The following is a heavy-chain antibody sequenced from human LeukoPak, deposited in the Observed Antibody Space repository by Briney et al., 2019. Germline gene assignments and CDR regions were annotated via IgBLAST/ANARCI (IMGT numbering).Heavy chain of an antibody. CDR2: IRYDGSNK. CDR1: GFTVSSNY. CDR3: AKTPGYCSGGSCYLNWFDP. D-gene: IGHD2-15*01. Sequence: GGSLRLSCAASGFTVSSNYMSWVRQAPGKGLEWVAFIRYDGSNKYYADSVKGRFTISRDNSKNTLYLQMNSLRAEDTAVYYCAKTPGYCSGGSCYLNWFDPWGQGTLVTVSS. V-gene: IGHV3-30*02. J-gene: IGHJ5*02.